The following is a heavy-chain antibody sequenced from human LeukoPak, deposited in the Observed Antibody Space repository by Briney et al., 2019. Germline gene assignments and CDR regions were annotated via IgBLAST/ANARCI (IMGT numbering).Heavy chain of an antibody. Sequence: PGGSLTLSCAASGFTFSSYWMSWVRQAPGEGMEWVANIKQDGSEKYYVDSVKGRFTISRDNAKNSLYLQMNSLRAEDTAVYYCARDHYFDWLPLTYYYYGMDVWGQGTTVTVSS. D-gene: IGHD3-9*01. CDR3: ARDHYFDWLPLTYYYYGMDV. J-gene: IGHJ6*02. V-gene: IGHV3-7*01. CDR1: GFTFSSYW. CDR2: IKQDGSEK.